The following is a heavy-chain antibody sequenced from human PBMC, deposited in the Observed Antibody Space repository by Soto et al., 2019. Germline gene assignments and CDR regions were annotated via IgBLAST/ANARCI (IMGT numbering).Heavy chain of an antibody. Sequence: PGGSLRLSCSTPWFTFYNYSLSWGPQAPGEGVEWVSAISGSGGSTYYADSVKGRFTISRDNSKNTLYLQMNSLRAEDTAVYYCARGIGGTSCYRGCEYYYYYYYMDVWGKGTTVTVSS. CDR3: ARGIGGTSCYRGCEYYYYYYYMDV. V-gene: IGHV3-23*01. J-gene: IGHJ6*03. D-gene: IGHD2-2*01. CDR2: ISGSGGST. CDR1: WFTFYNYS.